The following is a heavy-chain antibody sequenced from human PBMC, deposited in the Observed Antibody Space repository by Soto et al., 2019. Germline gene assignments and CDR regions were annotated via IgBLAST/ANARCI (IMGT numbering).Heavy chain of an antibody. J-gene: IGHJ4*02. CDR2: IYYSGST. D-gene: IGHD3-22*01. CDR1: GXSISSGDYY. CDR3: ARVSNYYDSSGYSLDY. Sequence: LSLTFTVSGXSISSGDYYWSWIRQPPGKGLEWIGYIYYSGSTYYNPSLKSRVTISVDTSKNQFSLKLSSVTAADTAVYYCARVSNYYDSSGYSLDYWGQGTLVTVSS. V-gene: IGHV4-30-4*01.